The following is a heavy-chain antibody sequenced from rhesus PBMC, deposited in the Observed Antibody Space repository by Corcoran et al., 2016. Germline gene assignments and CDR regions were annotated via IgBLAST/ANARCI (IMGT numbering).Heavy chain of an antibody. Sequence: QLQLQESGPGLVKPSETLSLTCAVSGGSIRGVYGWSCIRQPPGTGLGGIGHIFGSIGSTNYNPSLKSRVTIATDTSKNQFSLKLSSVTAADTAVYYCARVPNWGSVRPYYFDYWGQGVLVTVSS. D-gene: IGHD7-45*01. J-gene: IGHJ4*01. CDR1: GGSIRGVYG. CDR2: IFGSIGST. CDR3: ARVPNWGSVRPYYFDY. V-gene: IGHV4-127*01.